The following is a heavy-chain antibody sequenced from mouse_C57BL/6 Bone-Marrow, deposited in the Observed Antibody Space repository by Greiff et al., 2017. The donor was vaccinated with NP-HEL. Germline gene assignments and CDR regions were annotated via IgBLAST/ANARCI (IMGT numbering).Heavy chain of an antibody. CDR2: IYPRSGNT. V-gene: IGHV1-81*01. CDR1: GYTFTSYG. J-gene: IGHJ4*01. CDR3: ARQLRLRSYAMDY. D-gene: IGHD3-2*02. Sequence: VKLMESGAELARPGASVKLSCKASGYTFTSYGISWVKQRTGQGLEWIGEIYPRSGNTYYNEKFKGKATLTADKSSSTAYMELRSLTSEDSAVYFCARQLRLRSYAMDYWGQGTSVTVSS.